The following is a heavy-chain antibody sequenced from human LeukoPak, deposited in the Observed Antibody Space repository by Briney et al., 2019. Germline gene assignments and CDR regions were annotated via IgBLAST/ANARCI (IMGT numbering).Heavy chain of an antibody. V-gene: IGHV3-30*04. CDR2: ISYDGSNK. CDR1: GFTFSSYA. CDR3: ARERLYCSSTSCYSGGFDY. Sequence: GRSLRLSCAASGFTFSSYAMHWVRQAPGKGLEWVAVISYDGSNKYYADSVKGRFTISRDNSKNRLYLQMNSLRAEDTAVYYCARERLYCSSTSCYSGGFDYWGQGTLVTVSS. D-gene: IGHD2-2*01. J-gene: IGHJ4*02.